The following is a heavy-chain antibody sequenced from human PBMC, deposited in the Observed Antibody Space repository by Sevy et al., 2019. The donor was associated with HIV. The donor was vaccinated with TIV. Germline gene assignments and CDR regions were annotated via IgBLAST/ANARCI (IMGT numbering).Heavy chain of an antibody. V-gene: IGHV3-15*01. CDR1: GFTFSNAW. J-gene: IGHJ6*03. D-gene: IGHD3-3*01. CDR2: IKSKTDGGTT. Sequence: GGSLRLSCAASGFTFSNAWMSWVRQAPGKGLEWVGRIKSKTDGGTTDYAAPVKGRFTISRDDSKNTLYLQMNSLKTEDTAVYYCTTGITIFGRHPSSMDVWGKGTTVTVSS. CDR3: TTGITIFGRHPSSMDV.